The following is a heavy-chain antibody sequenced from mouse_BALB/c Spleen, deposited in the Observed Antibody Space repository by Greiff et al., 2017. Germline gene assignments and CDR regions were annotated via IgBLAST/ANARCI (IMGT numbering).Heavy chain of an antibody. D-gene: IGHD2-3*01. J-gene: IGHJ4*01. V-gene: IGHV1S130*01. Sequence: QVQLQQSGSVLVRPGASVKLSCKASGYTFTSSWMHWAKQRPGQGLEWIGEIHPNSGNTNYNEKFKGKATLTVDTSSSTAYVDLSSLTSEDTAVYYCARSMNAMDYWGQGTSVTVSS. CDR3: ARSMNAMDY. CDR2: IHPNSGNT. CDR1: GYTFTSSW.